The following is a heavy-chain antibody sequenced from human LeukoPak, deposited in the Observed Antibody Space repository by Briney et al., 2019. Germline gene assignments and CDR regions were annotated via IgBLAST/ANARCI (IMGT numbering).Heavy chain of an antibody. CDR2: ISSNGGST. CDR3: ARSDDSGYDYYYYYGMDV. V-gene: IGHV3-64*01. CDR1: GFTFSSYV. D-gene: IGHD5-12*01. J-gene: IGHJ6*02. Sequence: GGSLRLSCAASGFTFSSYVMNWVRQALGKGLEYVSAISSNGGSTYYANSVKGRFTISRDNSKNTLYLQMGSLRAEDIAVYYCARSDDSGYDYYYYYGMDVWGQGTTVTVSS.